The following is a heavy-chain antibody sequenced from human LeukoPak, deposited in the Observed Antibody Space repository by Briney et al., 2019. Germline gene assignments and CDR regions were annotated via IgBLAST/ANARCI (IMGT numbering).Heavy chain of an antibody. CDR2: IYHSGST. Sequence: SETLSLTCTVSSASISIYYWSWIRQPPGKGLEWIGYIYHSGSTSYNASLKSRVTISVDTSKDQFSLKLSSVTTVDTTVYYCGSGGGWNDKFRYWGQGTLVTVSS. CDR3: GSGGGWNDKFRY. D-gene: IGHD1-1*01. CDR1: SASISIYY. V-gene: IGHV4-59*01. J-gene: IGHJ4*02.